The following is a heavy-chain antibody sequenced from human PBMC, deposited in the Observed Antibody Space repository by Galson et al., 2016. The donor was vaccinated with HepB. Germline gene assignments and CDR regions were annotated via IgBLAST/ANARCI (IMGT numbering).Heavy chain of an antibody. J-gene: IGHJ6*02. D-gene: IGHD3-16*02. CDR2: LSGSGDNT. CDR1: GFTFGRFA. V-gene: IGHV3-23*01. CDR3: AKQALIVSGRHMDV. Sequence: SLRLSCAASGFTFGRFAMSWVRQAPGKGLEWVASLSGSGDNTYYADSVKGRFTISRDNSKNTQYLQMNSMRAEDTAVYYCAKQALIVSGRHMDVWGQGTTVTVSS.